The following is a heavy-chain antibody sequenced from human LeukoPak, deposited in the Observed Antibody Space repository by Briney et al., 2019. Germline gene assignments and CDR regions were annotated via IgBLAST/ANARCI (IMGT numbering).Heavy chain of an antibody. V-gene: IGHV4-59*08. D-gene: IGHD4-17*01. CDR2: IHYTGST. CDR1: GGSIRNYY. J-gene: IGHJ4*02. CDR3: ARHGYGDYDHIK. Sequence: PSETLSLTCTVSGGSIRNYYWDWLRQAPRKGLEWIGYIHYTGSTSYNPSLRSRVTISLDASKNEFSLQLTSVTAADTAVYYCARHGYGDYDHIKWGQGTVVTVSA.